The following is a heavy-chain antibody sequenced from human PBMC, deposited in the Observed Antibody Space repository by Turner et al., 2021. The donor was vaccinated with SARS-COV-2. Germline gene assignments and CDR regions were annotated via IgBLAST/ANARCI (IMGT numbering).Heavy chain of an antibody. D-gene: IGHD6-19*01. J-gene: IGHJ6*02. Sequence: QLQLQESGPGLVRPSETLFLTCTVSGDSITRSNYYWGWIRQPPGKGLEWIASICYSGTTYYNQSLRSRVTISVDTSRNQFYLKLSSVTAAETGIYYCARHRPNSSGWYYYGMDVWGQGTTVTVSS. V-gene: IGHV4-39*01. CDR3: ARHRPNSSGWYYYGMDV. CDR2: ICYSGTT. CDR1: GDSITRSNYY.